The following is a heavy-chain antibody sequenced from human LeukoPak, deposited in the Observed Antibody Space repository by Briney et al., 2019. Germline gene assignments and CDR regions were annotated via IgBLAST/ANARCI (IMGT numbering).Heavy chain of an antibody. D-gene: IGHD5-24*01. CDR2: INHSGST. CDR1: GGSFSGYY. CDR3: ARGDGYNVNYYYYMDV. J-gene: IGHJ6*03. Sequence: SETLSLTCAVYGGSFSGYYWSWIRQPPGKGLEWIGEINHSGSTNYNPSLKSRVTISVDTSKNQFSLKLSSVTAADTAVYYCARGDGYNVNYYYYMDVWGKGTTVTVSS. V-gene: IGHV4-34*01.